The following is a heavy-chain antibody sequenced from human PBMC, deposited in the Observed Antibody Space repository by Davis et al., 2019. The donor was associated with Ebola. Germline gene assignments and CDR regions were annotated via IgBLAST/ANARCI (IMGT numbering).Heavy chain of an antibody. D-gene: IGHD2-15*01. CDR1: GFTFTSSA. CDR3: AREVVVVVAATPVTFYYYGMDV. CDR2: IVVGSGNT. Sequence: SVKVSCKASGFTFTSSAVQWVRQARGQRLEWIGWIVVGSGNTNYAQKFQERVTITRDMSTSTAYMELSSLRSEDTAVYYCAREVVVVVAATPVTFYYYGMDVWGQGTTVTVSS. V-gene: IGHV1-58*01. J-gene: IGHJ6*02.